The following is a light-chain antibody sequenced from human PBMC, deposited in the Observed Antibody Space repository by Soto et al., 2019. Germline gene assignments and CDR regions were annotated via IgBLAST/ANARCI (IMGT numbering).Light chain of an antibody. CDR1: SSDVGGYIY. CDR3: SSYTTSSSYV. Sequence: QSVLTQPASVSGSPGQSITISCTGTSSDVGGYIYVSWYQQHRGKAPKLMIYDVTSRPSGVSYRFSGSKSGNTASLTISGLQAEDEADYYCSSYTTSSSYVFGTGTKVTVL. V-gene: IGLV2-14*01. J-gene: IGLJ1*01. CDR2: DVT.